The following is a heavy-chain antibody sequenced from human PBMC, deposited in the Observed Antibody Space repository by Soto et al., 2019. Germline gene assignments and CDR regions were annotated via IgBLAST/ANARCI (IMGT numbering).Heavy chain of an antibody. CDR3: ARIYGDYTGEFDY. J-gene: IGHJ4*02. CDR2: IYHSGRS. D-gene: IGHD4-17*01. Sequence: TLSLTCAVSGASITTGGLSWSWIRQPPGKGLEWIGYIYHSGRSFYRPSLRGRISISLDTSKNQFSLSLTSATAADTAVYYCARIYGDYTGEFDYWGQGTLVTVSS. CDR1: GASITTGGLS. V-gene: IGHV4-30-2*01.